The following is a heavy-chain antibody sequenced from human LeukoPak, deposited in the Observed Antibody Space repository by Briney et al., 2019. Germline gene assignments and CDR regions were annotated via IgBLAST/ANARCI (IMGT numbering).Heavy chain of an antibody. D-gene: IGHD2-8*01. V-gene: IGHV7-4-1*02. CDR1: GYTFTSYA. CDR2: INTNTGNP. J-gene: IGHJ4*02. Sequence: AASVNVSCKASGYTFTSYAMNWVRQAPGQGLEWMGWINTNTGNPTYAQGFTGRFVFSLDTSVSTAYLQISSLKAEDTAVYYCARGYCTNGVCYRAPSDYWGQGTLVTVSS. CDR3: ARGYCTNGVCYRAPSDY.